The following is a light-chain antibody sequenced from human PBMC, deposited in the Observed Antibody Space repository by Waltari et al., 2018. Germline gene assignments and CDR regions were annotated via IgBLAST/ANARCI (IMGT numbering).Light chain of an antibody. J-gene: IGKJ2*01. V-gene: IGKV1-5*03. CDR1: QSISSW. CDR2: KAS. CDR3: QQYNSYSYT. Sequence: DIQMTQSPSTLSASVGDRVTITCRANQSISSWLAWYQQKPGKAPKLLIYKASSLESGVPSRFSGSGSWTEFTLTISSLQPDDFATYYCQQYNSYSYTFGQGTKLEIK.